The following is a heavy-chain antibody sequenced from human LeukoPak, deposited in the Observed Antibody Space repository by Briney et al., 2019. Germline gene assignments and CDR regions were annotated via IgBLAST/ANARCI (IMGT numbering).Heavy chain of an antibody. CDR3: AKERNLWNPRGDAFDI. CDR2: IRYDGSNK. Sequence: GGSLRLSCAASGFTFSSYGMHWVRQAPGKGLEWVAFIRYDGSNKYYADSVKGRFTISRDNSKNTLYLQMNSLRAEDTAVYYCAKERNLWNPRGDAFDIWGQGTMVTVSS. V-gene: IGHV3-30*02. D-gene: IGHD1-1*01. CDR1: GFTFSSYG. J-gene: IGHJ3*02.